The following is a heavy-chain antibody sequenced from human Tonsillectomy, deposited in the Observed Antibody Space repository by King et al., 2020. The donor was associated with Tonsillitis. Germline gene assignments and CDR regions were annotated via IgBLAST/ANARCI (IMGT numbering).Heavy chain of an antibody. V-gene: IGHV4-34*01. Sequence: VQLQQWGAGLLKPSETLSLTCAVYGGSFSGYYWSWIRQPPGKGLEWIGEINHSGSTNYNPSLKSRVTISVDTSKNQFSLKLSSVTAADTAVYYCARMSGSGSYSEVYYFDYWGQGTLVTVSS. J-gene: IGHJ4*02. CDR1: GGSFSGYY. D-gene: IGHD1-26*01. CDR3: ARMSGSGSYSEVYYFDY. CDR2: INHSGST.